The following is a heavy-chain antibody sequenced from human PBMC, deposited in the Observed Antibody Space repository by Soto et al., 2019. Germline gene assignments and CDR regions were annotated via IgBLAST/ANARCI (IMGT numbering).Heavy chain of an antibody. CDR1: GFTFSDAW. J-gene: IGHJ4*02. Sequence: GGSLRLSCAASGFTFSDAWMSWVRQAPGKGLEWVGRIKSKIDAETTDYAAPVEGRFTISRDDSKTTLYLQMNSLKTEDTAVYYCAKRGLGYSGHGFDYWGQGALVTVYS. V-gene: IGHV3-15*01. CDR3: AKRGLGYSGHGFDY. D-gene: IGHD5-12*01. CDR2: IKSKIDAETT.